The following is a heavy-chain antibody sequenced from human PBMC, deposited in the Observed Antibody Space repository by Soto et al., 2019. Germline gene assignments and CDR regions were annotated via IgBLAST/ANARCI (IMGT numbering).Heavy chain of an antibody. V-gene: IGHV4-38-2*01. Sequence: SETLSLTCAVSGYSISSGYYWGWIRQPPGKGLEWIGSIYHSGSTYYNPSLKSRVTISVDTSKNQFSLKLSSVTAADAAVYYCASTSSGWQNGDYWGQGALVTVSS. CDR1: GYSISSGYY. CDR2: IYHSGST. D-gene: IGHD6-19*01. J-gene: IGHJ4*02. CDR3: ASTSSGWQNGDY.